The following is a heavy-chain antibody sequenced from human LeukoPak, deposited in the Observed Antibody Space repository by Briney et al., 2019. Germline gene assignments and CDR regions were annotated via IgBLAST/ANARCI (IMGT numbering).Heavy chain of an antibody. CDR3: AREQSYYVIYYYYYYMDV. J-gene: IGHJ6*03. CDR1: GFTFSSYW. CDR2: IKQDGSEK. D-gene: IGHD1-26*01. V-gene: IGHV3-7*01. Sequence: GGSLRLSCAASGFTFSSYWMSWVRQAPGKGLEWVANIKQDGSEKYYVDSVKGRFTISRDNAKNSLYLQMNSLRAEDTAVYYCAREQSYYVIYYYYYYMDVWGKGTTVTVSS.